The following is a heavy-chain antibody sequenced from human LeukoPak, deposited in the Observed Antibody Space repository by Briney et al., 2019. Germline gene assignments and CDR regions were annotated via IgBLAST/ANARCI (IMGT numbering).Heavy chain of an antibody. V-gene: IGHV3-30*03. J-gene: IGHJ4*02. CDR2: ISSDGTNK. CDR1: GFTFSNYV. D-gene: IGHD2-2*01. Sequence: GRSLRLSCAASGFTFSNYVIHWVRQAPGKGLEWVALISSDGTNKYYADSVKGRFTISRDNSKNTLYLQMNRLRAEDTAVYYCARAGCSSTSCYGNHGVDYWGQGTLVTVSS. CDR3: ARAGCSSTSCYGNHGVDY.